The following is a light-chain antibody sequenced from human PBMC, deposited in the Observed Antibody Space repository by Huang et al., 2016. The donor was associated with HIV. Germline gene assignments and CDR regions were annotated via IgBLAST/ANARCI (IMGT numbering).Light chain of an antibody. J-gene: IGKJ3*01. CDR1: QSVGTN. CDR2: AAF. V-gene: IGKV3-15*01. Sequence: EIVMTQSPATLSVSPGERATLSCRASQSVGTNVAWYQHKPGQAPRLLLYAAFTRATGIPDRFSGSASGTEFTLTIGRLQSEDFAVYYCQQFSKWPFSVGPGTKVEVK. CDR3: QQFSKWPFS.